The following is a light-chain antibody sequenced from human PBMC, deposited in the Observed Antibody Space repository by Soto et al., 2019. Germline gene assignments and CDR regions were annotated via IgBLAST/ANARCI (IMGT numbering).Light chain of an antibody. V-gene: IGKV2-30*02. J-gene: IGKJ1*01. CDR2: QVS. CDR3: MQHTHWPWT. Sequence: DIVLIQSPLSLPVTLGQPASISCRSSQGLVHSDGNNYLSWFHQRPGQSPRRLMYQVSTRDSGVPDRFSGRGSGTDFTLEISTVEAEAVGVYYCMQHTHWPWTFGQGTKVEIK. CDR1: QGLVHSDGNNY.